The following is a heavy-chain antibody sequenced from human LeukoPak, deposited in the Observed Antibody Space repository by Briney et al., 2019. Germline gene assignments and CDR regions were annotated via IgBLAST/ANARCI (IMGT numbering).Heavy chain of an antibody. V-gene: IGHV3-23*01. CDR1: GFTFSSYA. D-gene: IGHD3-16*02. J-gene: IGHJ5*02. CDR2: ISGSGGST. Sequence: PGGSLRLSCAASGFTFSSYAMSWVRQAPGKGLEWVSAISGSGGSTYYADSVKGRFTISRDNSKNTLYLQMNSLRAEDTAVYYCAKIPVPTIMITFGGVIVDWFDPWGQGTLVTVSS. CDR3: AKIPVPTIMITFGGVIVDWFDP.